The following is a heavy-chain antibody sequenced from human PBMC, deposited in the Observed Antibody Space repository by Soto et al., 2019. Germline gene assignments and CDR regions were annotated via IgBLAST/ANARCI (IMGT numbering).Heavy chain of an antibody. D-gene: IGHD6-19*01. CDR1: GYTFITYA. Sequence: QVQLVQSGAEVKKPGASVKVSCKASGYTFITYALSWVRQAPGQGLEWMGWINTFNGNTKYAQKFQGRVTMTTDTSTSTAYMDLRSLRSDDTAMYYCARPVASGWESGFDYWGQGTLVTVSS. CDR3: ARPVASGWESGFDY. J-gene: IGHJ4*02. CDR2: INTFNGNT. V-gene: IGHV1-18*01.